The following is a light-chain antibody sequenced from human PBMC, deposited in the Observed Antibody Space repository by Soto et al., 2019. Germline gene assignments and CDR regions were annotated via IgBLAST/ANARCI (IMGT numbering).Light chain of an antibody. CDR2: AAS. CDR3: LQYNTYPWT. V-gene: IGKV1-17*01. Sequence: DSQMSQSPSSLSASVRNRVTITCRASQGMGYGLGWYQQKPGKAPKRLIYAASSLQSGVPSRFSGSGSGTEFTLTISSLPPEDLAAYHCLQYNTYPWTFGQGTKVEIK. J-gene: IGKJ1*01. CDR1: QGMGYG.